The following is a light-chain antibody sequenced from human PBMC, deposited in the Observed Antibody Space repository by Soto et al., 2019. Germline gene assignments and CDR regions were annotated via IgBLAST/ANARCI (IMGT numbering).Light chain of an antibody. V-gene: IGKV3-20*01. CDR1: QSVTRNY. J-gene: IGKJ1*01. CDR2: GAS. CDR3: QQYGRSPWT. Sequence: EMVLTQSPGTLSLSPGERATLSCRASQSVTRNYIAWYQQKPGQAPRLLMCGASTRATGIADRFSGSGSGTDFTLTISRLEPEDFAVYYCQQYGRSPWTFAQGTKVDIK.